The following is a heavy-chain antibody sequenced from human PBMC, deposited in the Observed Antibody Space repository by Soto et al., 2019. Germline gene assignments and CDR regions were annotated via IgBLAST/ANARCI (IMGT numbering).Heavy chain of an antibody. CDR2: ISYDGSNK. CDR1: GFTFSSYA. J-gene: IGHJ4*02. Sequence: QVQLVESGGGVVQPGRSLRLSCAASGFTFSSYAMHWVRQAPGKGLEWVAVISYDGSNKYYADSVKGRFTISRDNSKNPRYREMNTQRPEDRGGYYCARVRGLESRSLDYWGQGTLLTASS. D-gene: IGHD3-16*01. V-gene: IGHV3-30-3*01. CDR3: ARVRGLESRSLDY.